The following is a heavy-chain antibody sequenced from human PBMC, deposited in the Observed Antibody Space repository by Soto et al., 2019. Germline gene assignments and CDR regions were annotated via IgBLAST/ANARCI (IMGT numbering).Heavy chain of an antibody. J-gene: IGHJ3*02. CDR1: GFTFSSYD. Sequence: GGSLRLSCAASGFTFSSYDMHWVRQATGKGLEWVSAIGTAGDTYYPGSVKGRFTISRENAKNSLYLQMNSLRAEDTAVYYCARGMTGYFPPVFDIWGQGSMVIVSS. CDR3: ARGMTGYFPPVFDI. D-gene: IGHD3-9*01. CDR2: IGTAGDT. V-gene: IGHV3-13*01.